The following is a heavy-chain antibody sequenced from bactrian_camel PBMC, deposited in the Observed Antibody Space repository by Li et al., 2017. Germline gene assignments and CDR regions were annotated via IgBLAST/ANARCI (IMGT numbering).Heavy chain of an antibody. CDR3: VRAAAVSSSNWSGGP. V-gene: IGHV3S25*01. CDR1: GFTFSVYW. J-gene: IGHJ4*01. CDR2: ISGYGGNT. Sequence: VESGGGLVLPGGSLRLSCVASGFTFSVYWMYRVRQAPGKGLEWVSKISGYGGNTDYADSVKGRFTISRDNAKNTVYLQMNSLKPEDTAVYYCVRAAAVSSSNWSGGPRGQGTQVTVS. D-gene: IGHD8*01.